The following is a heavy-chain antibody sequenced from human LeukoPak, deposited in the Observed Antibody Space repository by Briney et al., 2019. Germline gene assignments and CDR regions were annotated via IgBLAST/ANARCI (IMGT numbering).Heavy chain of an antibody. CDR1: GGSISSGGYS. Sequence: SETLSLTCAVSGGSISSGGYSWSWIRQPPGKGLEWIGYIYHSGSTYYNPSLKSRVTISVDTSKNQFSLKLSSVTAADTAVYYCARSYSLEDCSGGSCSCARAFDIWGQGTMVTVSS. V-gene: IGHV4-30-2*02. CDR3: ARSYSLEDCSGGSCSCARAFDI. J-gene: IGHJ3*02. D-gene: IGHD2-15*01. CDR2: IYHSGST.